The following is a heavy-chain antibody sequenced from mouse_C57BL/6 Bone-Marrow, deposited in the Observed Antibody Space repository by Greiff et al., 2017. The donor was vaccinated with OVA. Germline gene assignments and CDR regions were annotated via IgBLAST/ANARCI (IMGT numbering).Heavy chain of an antibody. D-gene: IGHD1-1*01. J-gene: IGHJ3*01. CDR2: IYPRSGNT. Sequence: VQRVESGAELARPGASVKLSCKASGYTFTSYGISWVKQRTGQGLEWIGEIYPRSGNTYYNEKFKGKATLTADKSSSTAYMELRSLTSEDSAVYFCARWRGSWFAYWGQGTLVTVSA. V-gene: IGHV1-81*01. CDR1: GYTFTSYG. CDR3: ARWRGSWFAY.